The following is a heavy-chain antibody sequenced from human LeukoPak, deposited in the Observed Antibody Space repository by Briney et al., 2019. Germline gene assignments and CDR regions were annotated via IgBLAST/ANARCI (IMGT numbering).Heavy chain of an antibody. Sequence: GASVKVSCKASGYTFTSYAMHWVRQAPGQRLEWMGWINAGNGNTKYSQKFQGRVTITRDTSASTAYMELSSLRSEDTAVYYCARDLPSGGRLDYWGQGTLVTVSS. V-gene: IGHV1-3*01. D-gene: IGHD1-26*01. J-gene: IGHJ4*02. CDR2: INAGNGNT. CDR1: GYTFTSYA. CDR3: ARDLPSGGRLDY.